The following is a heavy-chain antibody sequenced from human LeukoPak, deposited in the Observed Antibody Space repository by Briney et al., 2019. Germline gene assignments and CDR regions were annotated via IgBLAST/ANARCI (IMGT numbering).Heavy chain of an antibody. Sequence: GESLKISCEGSGYSFTSYWIGWVRQMPGKGLEWMGIIYPGESDTRYSPSFQGQVTISADKSISTAYLQWSSLKASDTAMYYCARRGYYDSFREFYFQHWGQGTLVTVSS. V-gene: IGHV5-51*01. J-gene: IGHJ1*01. D-gene: IGHD3-22*01. CDR3: ARRGYYDSFREFYFQH. CDR1: GYSFTSYW. CDR2: IYPGESDT.